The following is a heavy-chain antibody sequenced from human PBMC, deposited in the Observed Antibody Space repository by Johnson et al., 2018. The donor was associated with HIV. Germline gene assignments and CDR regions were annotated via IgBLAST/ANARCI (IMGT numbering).Heavy chain of an antibody. CDR1: GFTFSTYA. CDR2: ISYDGSNK. V-gene: IGHV3-30*03. D-gene: IGHD2-2*01. Sequence: QVQLVESGGGVVQPGRSLRLSCAASGFTFSTYAMHWVRQAPGKGLEWVALISYDGSNKYYADSVKGRFTISRDNAKNALYLQMNSLRPEDTALYYCARGGLGYQNIHDPFDIWGQGTMVTVSS. J-gene: IGHJ3*02. CDR3: ARGGLGYQNIHDPFDI.